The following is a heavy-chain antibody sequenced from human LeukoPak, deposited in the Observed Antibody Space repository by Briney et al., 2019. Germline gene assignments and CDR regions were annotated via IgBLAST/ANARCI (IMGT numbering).Heavy chain of an antibody. CDR2: IIPILGIA. CDR1: GGTFSSYA. D-gene: IGHD6-13*01. Sequence: GASAKVSCKASGGTFSSYAISWVRQAPGQGLEWMGRIIPILGIANYAQKFQGRVTITADKSTSTAYMELSSLRSEDTAVYYCARDLGSSWPRGAFDIWGQGTMVTVSS. V-gene: IGHV1-69*04. CDR3: ARDLGSSWPRGAFDI. J-gene: IGHJ3*02.